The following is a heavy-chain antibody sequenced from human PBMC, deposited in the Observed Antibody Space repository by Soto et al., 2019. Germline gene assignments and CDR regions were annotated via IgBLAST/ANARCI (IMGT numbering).Heavy chain of an antibody. Sequence: PSETLSLTCTVSGGSISSSSYYWGWIRQPPGKGLEWIGSIYYSGSTYYNPSLKSRVTISVDTSKNQFSLKLSSVTAADTAVYYCARRQQLRGGDNWFDPWGQGTLVTVSS. CDR3: ARRQQLRGGDNWFDP. J-gene: IGHJ5*02. CDR1: GGSISSSSYY. D-gene: IGHD6-13*01. CDR2: IYYSGST. V-gene: IGHV4-39*01.